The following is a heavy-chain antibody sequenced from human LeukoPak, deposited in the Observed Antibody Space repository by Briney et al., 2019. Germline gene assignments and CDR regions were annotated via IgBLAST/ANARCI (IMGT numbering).Heavy chain of an antibody. CDR3: ARAGATNEFDY. CDR1: GFTVSSNY. Sequence: GGSLRLSCAASGFTVSSNYMSWVRQAPGKGLEWVSVIYSGGSTYYADSVKGRFTISRHYSKNTLYLQMSSLRAEDTAVYYCARAGATNEFDYWGQGTLVTVSS. D-gene: IGHD2-8*01. V-gene: IGHV3-53*01. J-gene: IGHJ4*02. CDR2: IYSGGST.